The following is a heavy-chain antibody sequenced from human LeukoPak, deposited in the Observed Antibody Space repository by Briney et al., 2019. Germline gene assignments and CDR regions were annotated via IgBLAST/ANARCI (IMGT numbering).Heavy chain of an antibody. V-gene: IGHV4-34*01. J-gene: IGHJ4*02. CDR2: INHSGYT. CDR3: ASGDNSGWFASDY. D-gene: IGHD6-19*01. Sequence: SETLSLTCAVYGGSFSDYYWSWIRQPPGKGLEWIGEINHSGYTNYNPSLKSRVTISVDTSKNQFSLKLSSVTAADTAVYYCASGDNSGWFASDYWGQRLLVTVSS. CDR1: GGSFSDYY.